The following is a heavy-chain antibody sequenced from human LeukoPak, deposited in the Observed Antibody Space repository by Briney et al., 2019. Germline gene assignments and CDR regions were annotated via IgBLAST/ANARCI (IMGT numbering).Heavy chain of an antibody. CDR3: AKGFYNSGTSLSALDD. V-gene: IGHV3-23*01. CDR1: GFTFSSYP. Sequence: GGSLRLSCAASGFTFSSYPMSWVRQASGEGLEWVSVISGSDGTTKYADSVKGRFTISRDNSKNTLSLQMNSLRAEDTAVYYCAKGFYNSGTSLSALDDWGQGTLVTVSS. J-gene: IGHJ4*02. D-gene: IGHD3-10*01. CDR2: ISGSDGTT.